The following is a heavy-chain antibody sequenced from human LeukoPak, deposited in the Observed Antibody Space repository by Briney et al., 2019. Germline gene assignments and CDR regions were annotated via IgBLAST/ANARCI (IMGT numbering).Heavy chain of an antibody. D-gene: IGHD3-22*01. CDR1: GYTFTSYG. Sequence: GAXVKVSXXASGYTFTSYGISWVRQAPGQGLEWMGWISAYNGNTNYAQKLQGRVTMTTDTSTSTAYMELRRLRSDDTAGYYCAXVSXGYYDSSGYYSNWGQGTLVTVSS. CDR2: ISAYNGNT. J-gene: IGHJ4*02. CDR3: AXVSXGYYDSSGYYSN. V-gene: IGHV1-18*01.